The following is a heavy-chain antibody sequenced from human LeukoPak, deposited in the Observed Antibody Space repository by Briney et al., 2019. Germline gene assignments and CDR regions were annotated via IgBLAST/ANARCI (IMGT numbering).Heavy chain of an antibody. CDR1: GGSISSSNYF. Sequence: SETLSLTCTVSGGSISSSNYFWGWIRQPPGKGLEWIGSIYYSGSTYDNPSLKSRVTISVDTSKNLFSLKLSSVTAADTAVYYCARPIHGYNSPFDHWGQEPWSPSPQ. CDR2: IYYSGST. J-gene: IGHJ4*01. CDR3: ARPIHGYNSPFDH. D-gene: IGHD5-24*01. V-gene: IGHV4-39*01.